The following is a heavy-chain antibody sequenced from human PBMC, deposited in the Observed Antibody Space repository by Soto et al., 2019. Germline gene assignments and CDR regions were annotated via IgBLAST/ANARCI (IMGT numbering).Heavy chain of an antibody. CDR1: GFTFSSYA. Sequence: GGSLRLSCAASGFTFSSYAMSWVRQAPGKGLEWVSAISGSGGSTYYADSVKGRFTISRDNSKNTLYLQMNSLRAEDTAVYYCAKDSLYDFWSGLPYYFDYWGQGTLVTVSS. D-gene: IGHD3-3*01. V-gene: IGHV3-23*01. CDR3: AKDSLYDFWSGLPYYFDY. J-gene: IGHJ4*02. CDR2: ISGSGGST.